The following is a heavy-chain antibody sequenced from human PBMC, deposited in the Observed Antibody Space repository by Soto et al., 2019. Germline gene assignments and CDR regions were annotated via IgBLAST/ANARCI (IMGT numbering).Heavy chain of an antibody. Sequence: GGSLRLSCSASGFTFSSYAMHWVRQAPGKGLEYVSGVRGNGDPPFYADSVKGRFTISRDNSKNTLYLQMSSLSADDTAVYYCVKSRGGNNFDFFDWGQGALVTVSS. J-gene: IGHJ4*02. CDR2: VRGNGDPP. V-gene: IGHV3-64D*06. D-gene: IGHD5-12*01. CDR3: VKSRGGNNFDFFD. CDR1: GFTFSSYA.